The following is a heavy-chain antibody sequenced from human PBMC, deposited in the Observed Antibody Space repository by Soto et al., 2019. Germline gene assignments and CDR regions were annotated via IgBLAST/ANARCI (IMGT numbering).Heavy chain of an antibody. D-gene: IGHD3-22*01. CDR1: GGTFSSFT. CDR3: ARAQGYYDTSISGGFDP. J-gene: IGHJ5*02. V-gene: IGHV1-69*02. Sequence: QVQLVQSGAEVKKAGSSVKVSCKTSGGTFSSFTISWVRQAPGQGLEWMGRIIPMLGIADYAQKFQGRVTITADRSTSTAYMALSSLRSEDTAVYYCARAQGYYDTSISGGFDPWGQGTLVTVSS. CDR2: IIPMLGIA.